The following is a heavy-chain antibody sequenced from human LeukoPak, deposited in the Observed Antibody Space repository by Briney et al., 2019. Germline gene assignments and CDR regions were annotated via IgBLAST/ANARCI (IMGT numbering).Heavy chain of an antibody. D-gene: IGHD3-9*01. CDR2: IKQDGSEK. J-gene: IGHJ4*02. CDR3: ARDVNLVFLTGYYFDN. V-gene: IGHV3-7*03. CDR1: GFTFSSYW. Sequence: GGSLRLSCAASGFTFSSYWMSWVRQAPGKGLEWVANIKQDGSEKYYVDSVKGRFTISRDNAKNSLYLQMNSLRAEDTPVYYGARDVNLVFLTGYYFDNWGQGTLVTVSS.